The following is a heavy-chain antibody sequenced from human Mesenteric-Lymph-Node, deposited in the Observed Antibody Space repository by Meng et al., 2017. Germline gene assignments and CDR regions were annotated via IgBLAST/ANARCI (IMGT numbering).Heavy chain of an antibody. CDR2: IRSKAYGGAT. CDR3: VRHYYDSSGYFDY. D-gene: IGHD3-22*01. V-gene: IGHV3-49*03. Sequence: GESLKISCTASGFTFGDYTISWLRQAPGKGLEWVGFIRSKAYGGATEHAASVRGRFTISRDDSKSIAYLQVNSLKTEDTAVYYCVRHYYDSSGYFDYWGQGTLVTVSS. CDR1: GFTFGDYT. J-gene: IGHJ4*02.